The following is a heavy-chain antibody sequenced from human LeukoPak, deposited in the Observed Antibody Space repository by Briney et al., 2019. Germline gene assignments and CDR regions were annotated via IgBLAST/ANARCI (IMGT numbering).Heavy chain of an antibody. CDR3: ARVGYSDFWSGYYWDY. CDR2: ISSSGTTI. D-gene: IGHD3-3*01. CDR1: GFTFNRYS. J-gene: IGHJ4*02. V-gene: IGHV3-48*01. Sequence: QPGASLRLSCAASGFTFNRYSMNWVRQAPGKGLEWVSYISSSGTTIYYADSVQGRFIISRDNARNSLYLQMNSLRAEDTAVYYCARVGYSDFWSGYYWDYWGQGTLATVSS.